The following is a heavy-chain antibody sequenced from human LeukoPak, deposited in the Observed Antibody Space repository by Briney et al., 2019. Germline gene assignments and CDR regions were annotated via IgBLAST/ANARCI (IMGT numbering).Heavy chain of an antibody. CDR2: INPSAGST. D-gene: IGHD6-19*01. J-gene: IGHJ4*02. Sequence: ASVKVSCKASGYTFTSYQMHWVRQAPEHGLEWMGIINPSAGSTSYAQKFQGRVTMTRHTSTSTGYMELSSLRSEDTAVYYCARENEGSGWYYFDYWGQGTLVSVSS. CDR3: ARENEGSGWYYFDY. CDR1: GYTFTSYQ. V-gene: IGHV1-46*01.